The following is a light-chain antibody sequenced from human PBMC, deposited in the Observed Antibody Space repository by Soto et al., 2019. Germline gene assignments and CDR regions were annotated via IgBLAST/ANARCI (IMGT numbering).Light chain of an antibody. V-gene: IGLV1-44*01. J-gene: IGLJ3*02. CDR3: SAWDDSLNGGV. CDR1: SSSIGLNT. Sequence: QSVLTQPPSASGTPGQSVFISCSGSSSSIGLNTVNWYQQLPGTAPKLLIHSTGHRPSGVPDRFSGSKSGTSASLAISGLQSEDEADYFCSAWDDSLNGGVFGGGTKLTVL. CDR2: STG.